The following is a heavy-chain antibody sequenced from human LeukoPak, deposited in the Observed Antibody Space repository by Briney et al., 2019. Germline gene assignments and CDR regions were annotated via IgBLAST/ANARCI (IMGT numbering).Heavy chain of an antibody. CDR3: ARDLLAVAGTWRADEYYFDY. J-gene: IGHJ4*02. CDR1: GFTFSSYS. D-gene: IGHD6-19*01. V-gene: IGHV3-21*01. Sequence: NPGGSLRLSCAASGFTFSSYSMNWVRQAPGKGLEWVSSISSSSSYIYYADSVKGRFTISRDNAKNSLYLQMNSLRAEDTAVYYCARDLLAVAGTWRADEYYFDYWGQGTLVTVSS. CDR2: ISSSSSYI.